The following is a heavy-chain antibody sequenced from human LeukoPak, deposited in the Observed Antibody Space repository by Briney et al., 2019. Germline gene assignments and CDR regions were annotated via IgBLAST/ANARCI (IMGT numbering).Heavy chain of an antibody. V-gene: IGHV4-39*07. CDR3: ARGRLRIAAAGTALQDDAFDI. D-gene: IGHD6-13*01. Sequence: SETLSLTCTVSGGSISSSSYYRGWIRQPPGKGLEWIGSIYYSGSTYYNPSLKSRVTISVDTSKNQFSLKLSSVTAADTAVYYCARGRLRIAAAGTALQDDAFDIWGQGTMVTVSS. J-gene: IGHJ3*02. CDR1: GGSISSSSYY. CDR2: IYYSGST.